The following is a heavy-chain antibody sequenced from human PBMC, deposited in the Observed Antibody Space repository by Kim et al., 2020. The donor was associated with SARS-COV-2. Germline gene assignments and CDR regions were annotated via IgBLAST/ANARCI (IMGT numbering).Heavy chain of an antibody. V-gene: IGHV1-18*04. CDR2: ISAYNGNT. J-gene: IGHJ4*02. CDR3: ARAKDYGGNSGGYYFDY. D-gene: IGHD4-17*01. CDR1: GYTFTSYG. Sequence: ASVKVSCKASGYTFTSYGISWVRQAPGQGLEWMGWISAYNGNTNYAQKLQGRVTMTTDTSTSTAYMELRSLRSDDTAVYYCARAKDYGGNSGGYYFDYWGQGTLVTVSS.